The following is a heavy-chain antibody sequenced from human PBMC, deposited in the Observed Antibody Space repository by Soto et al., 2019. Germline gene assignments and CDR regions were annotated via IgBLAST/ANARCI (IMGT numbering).Heavy chain of an antibody. V-gene: IGHV1-69*06. J-gene: IGHJ5*02. Sequence: QVQLVQSGAGVKKPGSSVKVSCKASGGTFSSYAISWVRQAPGQGLEWMGGTIPIFGTANYAQKFQGRVTITADKSTSTAYMELSSLRSEDTAVYYCARDRGYGGNSLGWFDPWGQGTLVTVSS. CDR1: GGTFSSYA. D-gene: IGHD4-17*01. CDR3: ARDRGYGGNSLGWFDP. CDR2: TIPIFGTA.